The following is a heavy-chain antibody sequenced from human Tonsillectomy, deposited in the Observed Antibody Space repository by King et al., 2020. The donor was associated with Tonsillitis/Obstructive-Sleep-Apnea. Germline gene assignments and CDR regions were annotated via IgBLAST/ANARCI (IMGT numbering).Heavy chain of an antibody. Sequence: QLQESGSGLVKPSQTLSLTCAVSGGSISSGGYSWNWIRQPPGKGLEWIGHINHSGGTYYNPSLKSRVTISVDRSKKQFSMKLSSVTAADTAVYYCARGGSLGYCSSTSCYSFDYWGQGTLVTVSS. CDR1: GGSISSGGYS. CDR3: ARGGSLGYCSSTSCYSFDY. J-gene: IGHJ4*02. CDR2: INHSGGT. V-gene: IGHV4-30-2*01. D-gene: IGHD2-2*01.